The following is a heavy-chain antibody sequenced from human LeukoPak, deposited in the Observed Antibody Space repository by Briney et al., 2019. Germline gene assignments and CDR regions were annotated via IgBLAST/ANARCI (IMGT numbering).Heavy chain of an antibody. J-gene: IGHJ5*02. V-gene: IGHV4-34*01. CDR1: GGSFSGYY. D-gene: IGHD3-3*01. CDR2: INHSGST. CDR3: ARGQPPFWSGYYWFDP. Sequence: SETLSLTCAVYGGSFSGYYWSWIRQPPGKGLEWIGEINHSGSTNYNPSLKSRVTISVDTSKNQFTLKLSSVTAADTAVYYCARGQPPFWSGYYWFDPWGQGTLVTVSS.